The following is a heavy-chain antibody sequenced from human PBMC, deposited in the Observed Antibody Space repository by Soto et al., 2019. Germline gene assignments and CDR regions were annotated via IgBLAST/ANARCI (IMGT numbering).Heavy chain of an antibody. J-gene: IGHJ4*02. CDR3: ARDRSYQGMIISAY. Sequence: QVQLVESGGGVVQPGRSLRLSCAASGFTFSSYAMHWVRQAPGKGLEWVATVSYDGSSKFYADSVKGRFTISRDKSKDMLYLQMDSLRDEGTAVYYCARDRSYQGMIISAYWGQGTLLTVSS. CDR2: VSYDGSSK. CDR1: GFTFSSYA. V-gene: IGHV3-30-3*01. D-gene: IGHD3-16*01.